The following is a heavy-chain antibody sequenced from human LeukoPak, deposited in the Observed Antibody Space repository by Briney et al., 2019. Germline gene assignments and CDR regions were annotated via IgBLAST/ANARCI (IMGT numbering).Heavy chain of an antibody. CDR3: ARQDGFVDTAMVLFDY. CDR2: ISSSGSYI. CDR1: EFTFSSYN. V-gene: IGHV3-21*04. J-gene: IGHJ4*02. D-gene: IGHD5-18*01. Sequence: GGSLRLSCAASEFTFSSYNMNWVRQAPGKGLEWVSSISSSGSYIYYADSVKGRFTISRDNAKNSLYLQMNGLRAEDTAVYYCARQDGFVDTAMVLFDYWGQGTLVTVSS.